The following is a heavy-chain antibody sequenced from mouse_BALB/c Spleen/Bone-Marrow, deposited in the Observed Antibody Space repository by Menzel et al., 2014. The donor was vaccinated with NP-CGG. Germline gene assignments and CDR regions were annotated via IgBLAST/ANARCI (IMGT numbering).Heavy chain of an antibody. CDR3: TRGAAYYFDY. J-gene: IGHJ2*01. CDR1: GYTFTSYP. Sequence: QVQLQQSGAELARPGASVKMSCKASGYTFTSYPMNWVKQRPGQGLEWIGYINPSSGYSNYNQKFKDKATLTADKSSSTAYMQLSSLTSEDSAVYYCTRGAAYYFDYWGQGTPLTVSS. CDR2: INPSSGYS. V-gene: IGHV1-4*01.